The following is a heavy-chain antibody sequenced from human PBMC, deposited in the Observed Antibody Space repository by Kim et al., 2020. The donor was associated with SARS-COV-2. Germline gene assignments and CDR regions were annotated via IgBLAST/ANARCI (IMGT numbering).Heavy chain of an antibody. CDR3: ARPGSVSGWFYFDS. V-gene: IGHV4-39*01. CDR1: GEPITRDTYY. Sequence: SETLSLTCIFSGEPITRDTYYWGWIRQTPVKGLEWIGSISYNGRTFYNPSLKSRVTISVDTSNNHFSLKLTSVTAADTSKYYCARPGSVSGWFYFDSWGQGTLVTVSS. CDR2: ISYNGRT. D-gene: IGHD6-19*01. J-gene: IGHJ5*01.